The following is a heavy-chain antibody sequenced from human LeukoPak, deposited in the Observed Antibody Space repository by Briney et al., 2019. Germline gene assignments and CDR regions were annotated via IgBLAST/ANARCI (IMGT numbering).Heavy chain of an antibody. CDR2: IIPIFGTA. CDR1: GGTFSSYA. Sequence: PRASVKVSCKASGGTFSSYAISWVRQAPGQGLEWMGRIIPIFGTANYAQKFQGRVTITTDESTSTAYMELSSLRSEDTAVYYRASEDVEYSSSSYFDYWGQGTLVTVSS. V-gene: IGHV1-69*05. CDR3: ASEDVEYSSSSYFDY. D-gene: IGHD6-6*01. J-gene: IGHJ4*02.